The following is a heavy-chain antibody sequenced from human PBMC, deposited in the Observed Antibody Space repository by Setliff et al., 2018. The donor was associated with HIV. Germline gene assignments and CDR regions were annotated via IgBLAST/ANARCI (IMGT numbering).Heavy chain of an antibody. CDR1: GFTFRNYG. J-gene: IGHJ4*02. V-gene: IGHV3-30*03. Sequence: PGGSLRLSCTASGFTFRNYGMNWVRQAPGKGLKWVAITSYVGTYRHYADSVRGRFTISRDNSRNTVYLDMNSLTAEDTAVYYCVRGGYYYDNTVFYGHWGQGTLVTVSS. CDR3: VRGGYYYDNTVFYGH. D-gene: IGHD3-22*01. CDR2: TSYVGTYR.